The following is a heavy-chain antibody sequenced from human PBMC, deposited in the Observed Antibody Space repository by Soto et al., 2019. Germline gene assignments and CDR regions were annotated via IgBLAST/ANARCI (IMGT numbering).Heavy chain of an antibody. J-gene: IGHJ4*02. CDR2: TYYRSKWYN. CDR1: GDSVSSNSAA. V-gene: IGHV6-1*01. CDR3: ARVGDSSSSGGGYFDY. Sequence: SQTLSLTCAISGDSVSSNSAAWNWIRQSPSRGLEWLGRTYYRSKWYNDYAVSVKSRITINPDTSKNQFSLQLNSVTPEDTAVYYCARVGDSSSSGGGYFDYWGQGXLVTVSS. D-gene: IGHD6-6*01.